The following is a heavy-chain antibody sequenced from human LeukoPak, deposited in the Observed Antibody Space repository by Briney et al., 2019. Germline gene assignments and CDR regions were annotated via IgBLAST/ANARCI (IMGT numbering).Heavy chain of an antibody. Sequence: ASVKVSCKASGYTFTSYGISWVRQAPGQRLEWMGWINAGNGNTKYSQKFQGRVTITRDTSASTAYMELSSLRSEDTAVYYCARGGSGSYPSSFDYWGQGTLVTVSS. J-gene: IGHJ4*02. V-gene: IGHV1-3*01. D-gene: IGHD1-26*01. CDR1: GYTFTSYG. CDR3: ARGGSGSYPSSFDY. CDR2: INAGNGNT.